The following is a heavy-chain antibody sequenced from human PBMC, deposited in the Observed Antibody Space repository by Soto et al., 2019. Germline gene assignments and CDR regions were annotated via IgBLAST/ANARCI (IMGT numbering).Heavy chain of an antibody. D-gene: IGHD2-21*02. CDR3: ARGTVVTPDDWFDP. CDR2: INPSGGST. J-gene: IGHJ5*02. V-gene: IGHV1-46*01. CDR1: GYIFTRYY. Sequence: QVQLVQSGAEVKKPGASVKVSCKASGYIFTRYYMHWVRQAPGQGLEWMGIINPSGGSTSYAQKFQGRVPMTSDTSTSTVYMELSSLRSEDTALYYCARGTVVTPDDWFDPWGQGTLVTVSS.